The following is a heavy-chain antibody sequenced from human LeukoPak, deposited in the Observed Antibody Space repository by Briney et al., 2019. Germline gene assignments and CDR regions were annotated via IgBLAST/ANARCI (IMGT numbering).Heavy chain of an antibody. D-gene: IGHD4-23*01. Sequence: QTGGSLRLSCAASGFTFSSYSMHWVRQAPGKGLEWVAVISDDGINKYYADSVKGRFTISRDNSRNTLYLQMNSLRAEDTAVYYCARDYGGNPDFDYWSQGTLVTVSS. V-gene: IGHV3-30-3*01. CDR3: ARDYGGNPDFDY. CDR1: GFTFSSYS. CDR2: ISDDGINK. J-gene: IGHJ4*02.